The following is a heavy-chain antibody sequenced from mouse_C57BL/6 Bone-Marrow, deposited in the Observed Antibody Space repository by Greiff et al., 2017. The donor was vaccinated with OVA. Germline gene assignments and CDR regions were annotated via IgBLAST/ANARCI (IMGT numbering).Heavy chain of an antibody. D-gene: IGHD2-1*01. J-gene: IGHJ3*01. CDR2: IDPSDSYT. Sequence: QVQLQQPGAELVKPGASVKLSCKASGYTFTSYWMQWVKQRPGQGLVWIGEIDPSDSYTNYNQKFKGKATLTVDTSSSTAYMQLSSLTSEDSAVYYCARDGNYVWFAYWGQGTLVTVSA. CDR3: ARDGNYVWFAY. CDR1: GYTFTSYW. V-gene: IGHV1-50*01.